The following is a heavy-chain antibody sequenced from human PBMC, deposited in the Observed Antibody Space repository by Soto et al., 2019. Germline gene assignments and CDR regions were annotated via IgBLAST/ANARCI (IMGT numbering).Heavy chain of an antibody. J-gene: IGHJ4*02. CDR2: INHSGST. V-gene: IGHV4-34*01. D-gene: IGHD4-17*01. Sequence: QVQLQQWGAGLLKPPETLSLTCAVYGGSFSGYYWSWIRQPPGKGLEWIGEINHSGSTNYNPSLKSRVTISVDTSKNQFSLKLSSVTAADTAVYYCASGPLSKYYGDYDFFLDYWGQGTLVTVSS. CDR3: ASGPLSKYYGDYDFFLDY. CDR1: GGSFSGYY.